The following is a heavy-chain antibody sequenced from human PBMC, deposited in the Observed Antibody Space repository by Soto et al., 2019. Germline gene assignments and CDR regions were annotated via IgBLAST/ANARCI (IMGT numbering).Heavy chain of an antibody. CDR3: AKGSDYDFWSGYYTDGWFDP. Sequence: PGGSLRLSCAASGFTFSSYAMSWVRQAPGKGLEWVSAISGSGGSTYYADSVKGRFTISRDNSKNTLYLQMNSLRAEDTAVYYCAKGSDYDFWSGYYTDGWFDPWGQGTLVTSPQ. CDR1: GFTFSSYA. D-gene: IGHD3-3*01. CDR2: ISGSGGST. J-gene: IGHJ5*02. V-gene: IGHV3-23*01.